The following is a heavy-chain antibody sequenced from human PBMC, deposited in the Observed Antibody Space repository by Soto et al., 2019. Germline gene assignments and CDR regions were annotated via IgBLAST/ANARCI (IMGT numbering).Heavy chain of an antibody. V-gene: IGHV4-59*01. Sequence: SETLSRTCTVSGGSIRSYYWSWIRQPPGKVLELIGYIYYSGSTNYKTSLKRRVTISVDTQKNKFSLKLSSVTAAATAVYYCARVYYGSGSYNGISWFEPWGQGTLVNVST. J-gene: IGHJ5*02. CDR1: GGSIRSYY. D-gene: IGHD3-10*01. CDR3: ARVYYGSGSYNGISWFEP. CDR2: IYYSGST.